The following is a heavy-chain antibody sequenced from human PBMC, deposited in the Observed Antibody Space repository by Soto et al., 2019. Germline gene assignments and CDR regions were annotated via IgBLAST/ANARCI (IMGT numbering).Heavy chain of an antibody. V-gene: IGHV3-30*18. D-gene: IGHD4-17*01. CDR3: AKRDYGDYGDYYGMDV. CDR2: ISYDGSNK. Sequence: QVQLVESGGGVVQPGRSLRLSCAASRFTFSSYGMHWVRQAPGKGLEWVAVISYDGSNKYYADSVKGRFTISRDNSKNTLYLQMNRLRAEDTAVYYCAKRDYGDYGDYYGMDVWGQGTTVTVSS. J-gene: IGHJ6*02. CDR1: RFTFSSYG.